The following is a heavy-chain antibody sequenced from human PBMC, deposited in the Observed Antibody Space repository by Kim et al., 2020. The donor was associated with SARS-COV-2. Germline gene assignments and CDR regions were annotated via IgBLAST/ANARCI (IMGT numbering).Heavy chain of an antibody. V-gene: IGHV4-34*01. Sequence: SETLSLTCAVYGGSFSGYYWSWIRQPPGKGLEWIGEINHSGSTNYNPSLKSRVTISVDTSKNQFSLKLSSVTAADTAVYYCARYAPRGLYYYYGMDVWGQGTTVTVSS. CDR2: INHSGST. CDR1: GGSFSGYY. CDR3: ARYAPRGLYYYYGMDV. J-gene: IGHJ6*02. D-gene: IGHD2-2*01.